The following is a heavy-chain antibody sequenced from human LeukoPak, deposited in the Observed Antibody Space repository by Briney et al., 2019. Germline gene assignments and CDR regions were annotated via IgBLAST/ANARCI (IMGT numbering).Heavy chain of an antibody. CDR1: GYTFTGYY. J-gene: IGHJ5*02. CDR3: ARETDGGSSTGGGSDP. D-gene: IGHD2-2*01. CDR2: INPNSGGT. V-gene: IGHV1-2*02. Sequence: ASVKVSCKASGYTFTGYYMHWVRQAPGQGLEWMGWINPNSGGTNYAQKFQGRVTMTRDTSISTAYMELSRLRSDDTAVYYCARETDGGSSTGGGSDPWGQGTLVTVSS.